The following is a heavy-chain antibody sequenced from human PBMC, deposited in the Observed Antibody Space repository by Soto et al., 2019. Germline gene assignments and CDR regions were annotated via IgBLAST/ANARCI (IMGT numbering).Heavy chain of an antibody. V-gene: IGHV4-59*01. Sequence: SETLSLTCTVSGGSISSYYWSWIRQPPGKGLEWIGYIYYSGSTNYNPSLKSRVTISLDTSKNQFSLKLSSVTAADTAVYYCARGTTVVTHDAFDIWGQGTMVTVSS. CDR1: GGSISSYY. CDR2: IYYSGST. D-gene: IGHD4-17*01. CDR3: ARGTTVVTHDAFDI. J-gene: IGHJ3*02.